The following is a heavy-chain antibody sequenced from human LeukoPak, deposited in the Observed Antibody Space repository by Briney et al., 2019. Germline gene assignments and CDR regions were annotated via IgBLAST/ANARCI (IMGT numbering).Heavy chain of an antibody. Sequence: PGGSLRLSCAASGFTFSSYSMNWVRQAPGKGLEWVSSISSSSSYLYYADSVKGRFTISRDNAKNSLYLQMNSLRAEDTAVYYCARVHHWNDSPFQHWGQGTLVTVSS. J-gene: IGHJ1*01. CDR3: ARVHHWNDSPFQH. V-gene: IGHV3-21*01. D-gene: IGHD1-1*01. CDR1: GFTFSSYS. CDR2: ISSSSSYL.